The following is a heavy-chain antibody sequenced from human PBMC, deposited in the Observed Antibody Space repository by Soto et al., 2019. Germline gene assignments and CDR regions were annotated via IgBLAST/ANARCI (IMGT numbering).Heavy chain of an antibody. CDR2: IDFSGTI. CDR3: ARSPGYYYNYSMDV. J-gene: IGHJ6*02. Sequence: NPSETLSLTCAVSRGSFVGYYWSWIRQPPGKGLEWTGEIDFSGTINYNPSLKSRVAISIDTSRSQFSLDLLSVTAADTAVYFCARSPGYYYNYSMDVWAQGTTVTVSS. CDR1: RGSFVGYY. D-gene: IGHD3-3*01. V-gene: IGHV4-34*01.